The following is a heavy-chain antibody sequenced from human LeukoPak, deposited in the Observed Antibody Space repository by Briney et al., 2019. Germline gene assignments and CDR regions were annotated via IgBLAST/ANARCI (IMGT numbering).Heavy chain of an antibody. D-gene: IGHD5-18*01. CDR3: ARIRGYSYGTFDY. J-gene: IGHJ4*02. Sequence: PSETLSLTCAVYGGSFSGYYWSWIRQPPGKGLEWIGEINHSGSTNYNPSLKSRVTISVDTSKNQFSLKLSSVTAADTAVYYCARIRGYSYGTFDYWGQGTLVTVSS. V-gene: IGHV4-34*01. CDR1: GGSFSGYY. CDR2: INHSGST.